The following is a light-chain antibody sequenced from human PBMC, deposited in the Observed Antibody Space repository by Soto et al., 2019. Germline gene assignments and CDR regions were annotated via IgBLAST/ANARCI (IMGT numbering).Light chain of an antibody. J-gene: IGKJ1*01. CDR3: QQYYSYPLWT. CDR2: AAS. V-gene: IGKV1-9*01. CDR1: QGISNY. Sequence: DIQLTQSPSFLSASVGDRVTITCRASQGISNYLAWYQQRPGKAPKLLIYAASTLQTGVPSRFSGSGSGTEFTLTISSLQPEDFATYYCQQYYSYPLWTFGQGTKVEIK.